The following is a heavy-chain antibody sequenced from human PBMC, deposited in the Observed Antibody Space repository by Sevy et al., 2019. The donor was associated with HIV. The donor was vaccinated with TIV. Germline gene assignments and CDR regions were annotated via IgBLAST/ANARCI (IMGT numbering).Heavy chain of an antibody. CDR1: GLTFSSYW. CDR2: INQGGSQD. Sequence: GGSLRLSCAASGLTFSSYWMTWVRQAPGKGLEWVANINQGGSQDYYVDYVKGRFTISRDNAKNSLYLQINSLSAEDTAVYYCATILPAGVPAEYFQHWGQGTLVTVSS. CDR3: ATILPAGVPAEYFQH. V-gene: IGHV3-7*01. D-gene: IGHD2-2*01. J-gene: IGHJ1*01.